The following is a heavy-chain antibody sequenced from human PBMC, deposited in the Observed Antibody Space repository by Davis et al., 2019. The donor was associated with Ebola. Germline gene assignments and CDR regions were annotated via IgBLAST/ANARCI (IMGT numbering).Heavy chain of an antibody. V-gene: IGHV1-18*01. CDR1: GYTFTSYG. CDR2: ISAYNGNT. D-gene: IGHD2-2*01. J-gene: IGHJ6*02. Sequence: ASVKVSCKASGYTFTSYGISWVRQAPGQGLEWMGWISAYNGNTNYAQKLQGRVTMTTDTSTSTAYMELRSLRSDDTAVYYCARVPRYCSSTSSYYYGMDVWGQGTTVTVSS. CDR3: ARVPRYCSSTSSYYYGMDV.